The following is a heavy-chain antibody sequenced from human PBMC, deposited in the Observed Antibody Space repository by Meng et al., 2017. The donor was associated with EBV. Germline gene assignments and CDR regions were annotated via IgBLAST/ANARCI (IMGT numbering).Heavy chain of an antibody. D-gene: IGHD5/OR15-5a*01. CDR2: ITPVFGIA. CDR1: RDTFTNFC. Sequence: VHLFHEGGSSKGPVAAVKTSCKCSRDTFTNFCISSVRPAPGQWLEWMRDITPVFGIANYAESFQGRVTISADTSTKTAYMDLSSLRSDDTAVYYCVRYLCIRIGECVWGQGTLVTVSS. CDR3: VRYLCIRIGECV. V-gene: IGHV1-69*17. J-gene: IGHJ4*02.